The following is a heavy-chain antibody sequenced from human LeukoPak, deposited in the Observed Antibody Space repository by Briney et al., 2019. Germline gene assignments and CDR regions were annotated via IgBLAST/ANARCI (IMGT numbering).Heavy chain of an antibody. CDR1: GGSFSGYY. J-gene: IGHJ4*02. CDR3: ARGPISGSSWYTDNLDY. D-gene: IGHD6-13*01. V-gene: IGHV4-34*01. CDR2: INHSGST. Sequence: SETLSLTCAVYGGSFSGYYWSWIRQPPGKGLEWIGEINHSGSTNYNPSLKSRVTISVDTSKNQFSLKLSSVTAADTAAYYCARGPISGSSWYTDNLDYWGQGTLVTVSS.